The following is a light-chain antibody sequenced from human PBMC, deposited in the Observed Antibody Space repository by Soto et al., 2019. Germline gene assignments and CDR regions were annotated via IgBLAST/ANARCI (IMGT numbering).Light chain of an antibody. Sequence: DIQMTQSPSSLSVSVRDRVTITCQASRYIGNYLNWYQQKPGKAPKLLINDASSLEMGVPSRFSGSGSGTDFSVTISSLQPEDIATYYCQQYHSLPITFGQGTRLDI. CDR2: DAS. V-gene: IGKV1-33*01. CDR3: QQYHSLPIT. CDR1: RYIGNY. J-gene: IGKJ5*01.